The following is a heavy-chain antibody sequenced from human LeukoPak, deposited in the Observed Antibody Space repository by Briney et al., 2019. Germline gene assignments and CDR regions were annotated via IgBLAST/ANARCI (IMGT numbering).Heavy chain of an antibody. CDR2: IYYSGST. CDR3: ARGRPHYDFWSGYYTNWFDP. J-gene: IGHJ5*02. V-gene: IGHV4-59*12. D-gene: IGHD3-3*01. CDR1: GGSISSYY. Sequence: SETLSLTCTVSGGSISSYYWSWIRQPPGKGLEWIGYIYYSGSTNYNPSLKSRVTISVDTSKNQFSLKLSSVTAADTAVYYCARGRPHYDFWSGYYTNWFDPWGQGTLVTVSS.